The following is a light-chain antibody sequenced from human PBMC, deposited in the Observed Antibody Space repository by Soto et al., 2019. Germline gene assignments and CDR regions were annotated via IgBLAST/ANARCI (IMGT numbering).Light chain of an antibody. J-gene: IGKJ1*01. CDR2: LGS. CDR1: QSLLHSNGYNY. Sequence: DSVMTQFPLSLSFTPGEPASMSCRSSQSLLHSNGYNYLDWYVQKPGQSPQLLIYLGSNRASGVPDRFSGSGSGTDFTLKISRVEAEDVGVYYCMQALQIRVEFGQGTKVEIK. CDR3: MQALQIRVE. V-gene: IGKV2-28*01.